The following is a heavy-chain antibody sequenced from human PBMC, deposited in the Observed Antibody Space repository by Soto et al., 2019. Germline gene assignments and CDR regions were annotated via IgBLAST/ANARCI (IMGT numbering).Heavy chain of an antibody. Sequence: SETLSHTCTVSGGSISSYYWSWIRQPPGKVLEWIGYIYYSGSTNYNPSLKSRVTISVDTSKNQFSLKLSSVTAADTAVYYCARVWGGAFDIWGQWTMVTVSS. D-gene: IGHD3-10*01. CDR1: GGSISSYY. CDR3: ARVWGGAFDI. V-gene: IGHV4-59*01. CDR2: IYYSGST. J-gene: IGHJ3*02.